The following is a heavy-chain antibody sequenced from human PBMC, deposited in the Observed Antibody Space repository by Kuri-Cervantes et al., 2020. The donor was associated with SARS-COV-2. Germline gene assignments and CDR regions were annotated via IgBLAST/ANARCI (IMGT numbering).Heavy chain of an antibody. V-gene: IGHV1-8*01. Sequence: SVNVSCKACGYTFTRYDLNWVRQATGQGLEWMGWMNPNSGNTGHAQKFQGRVTMTRNTSISTAYMELSILRSEDTAVYYYARGRAYHPDISGVYYYYYYGMDVWGQGTTVTVSS. CDR2: MNPNSGNT. J-gene: IGHJ6*02. CDR3: ARGRAYHPDISGVYYYYYYGMDV. D-gene: IGHD3-10*01. CDR1: GYTFTRYD.